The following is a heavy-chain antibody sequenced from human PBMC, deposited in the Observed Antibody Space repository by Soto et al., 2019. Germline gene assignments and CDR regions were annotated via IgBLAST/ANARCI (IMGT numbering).Heavy chain of an antibody. J-gene: IGHJ4*02. Sequence: EVQLVESGGGLVKPGGSLRLSCAASGFTFSNAWMSWVRQAPGKGLEWVGRIKSKTDGGTTDYAAPVKGRLTISRDDSKNTLYLQMNSLKTEDTAVYYCTTDSGGYSSGWYSFDYWGQGTLVTVSS. CDR1: GFTFSNAW. CDR2: IKSKTDGGTT. V-gene: IGHV3-15*01. D-gene: IGHD6-19*01. CDR3: TTDSGGYSSGWYSFDY.